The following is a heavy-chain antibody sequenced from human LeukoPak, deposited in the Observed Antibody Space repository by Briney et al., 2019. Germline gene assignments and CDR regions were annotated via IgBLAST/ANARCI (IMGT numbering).Heavy chain of an antibody. CDR2: IHTSGST. Sequence: SETLSLTCTVSGGSISSGSYCWSWIRQPAGKGLEWIGHIHTSGSTNYNPSLKSRVTISVDTSKNQFSLKLSSVTAADTAVYYCARAVVTAEDAFDIWGQGTMVTVSS. J-gene: IGHJ3*02. CDR1: GGSISSGSYC. CDR3: ARAVVTAEDAFDI. D-gene: IGHD2-21*02. V-gene: IGHV4-61*09.